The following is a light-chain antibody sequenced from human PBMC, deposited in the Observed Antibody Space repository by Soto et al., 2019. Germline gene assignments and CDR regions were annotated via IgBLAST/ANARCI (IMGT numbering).Light chain of an antibody. CDR1: QSVTSN. J-gene: IGKJ2*01. CDR2: AAS. V-gene: IGKV1-39*01. Sequence: DIQMTQSPSSLSASIGDRVTITCRASQSVTSNLNWYQQKFGETPKLLMYAASNLQGGVPSRFSGSESGTDFTLTISSLQPEDFATYYCQQYYSSPYTVGQGTKLEV. CDR3: QQYYSSPYT.